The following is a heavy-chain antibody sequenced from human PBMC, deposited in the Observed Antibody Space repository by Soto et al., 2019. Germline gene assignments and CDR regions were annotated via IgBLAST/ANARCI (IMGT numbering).Heavy chain of an antibody. V-gene: IGHV4-39*01. CDR1: GGSISSSSYY. CDR2: IYYSGST. D-gene: IGHD2-15*01. CDR3: ARRIVATITRRDCSGGSCYGPFDY. Sequence: SETLSLTCTVSGGSISSSSYYWGWTRQPPGKGLEWIGSIYYSGSTYYNPSLKSRVTISVDTSKNQFSLKLSSVTAADTAVYYCARRIVATITRRDCSGGSCYGPFDYWGQGTLVTVSS. J-gene: IGHJ4*02.